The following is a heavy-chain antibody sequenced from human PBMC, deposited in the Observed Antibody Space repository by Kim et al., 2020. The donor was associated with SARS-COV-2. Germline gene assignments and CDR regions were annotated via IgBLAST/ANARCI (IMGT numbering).Heavy chain of an antibody. CDR3: ARDPRQYSGYDYYYYGMDV. V-gene: IGHV1-18*01. D-gene: IGHD5-12*01. CDR1: GYTFTSYG. CDR2: ISAYNGNT. Sequence: ASVKVSCKASGYTFTSYGISWVRQAPGQGLEWMGWISAYNGNTNYAQKLQGRVTMTTDTSTSTAYMELRSLRSDDTAVYYCARDPRQYSGYDYYYYGMDVWGQGTTVTVSS. J-gene: IGHJ6*02.